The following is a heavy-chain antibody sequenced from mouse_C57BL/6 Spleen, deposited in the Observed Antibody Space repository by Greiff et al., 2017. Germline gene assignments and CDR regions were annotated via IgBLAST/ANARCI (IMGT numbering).Heavy chain of an antibody. CDR2: INPSSGYT. V-gene: IGHV1-4*01. D-gene: IGHD2-4*01. CDR1: GYTFTSYT. CDR3: ASRDDYDGADYAMDD. J-gene: IGHJ4*01. Sequence: VQLQQSGAELARPGASVKMSCKASGYTFTSYTMHWVKQRPGQGLEWIGYINPSSGYTKYNQKFKDKATVTADKSSSTAYMQLSSLTSEDSAVYYCASRDDYDGADYAMDDWGKGTSVTVSS.